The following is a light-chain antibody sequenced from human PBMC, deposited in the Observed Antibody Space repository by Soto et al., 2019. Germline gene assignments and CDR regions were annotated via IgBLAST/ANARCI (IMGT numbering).Light chain of an antibody. J-gene: IGKJ3*01. CDR2: DAS. V-gene: IGKV1-27*01. Sequence: DIQMTQSPSSLSASVGDRATITCRASQGINNYLAWYQQKPGKVPELLIYDASTLQSGVPSRFSGSGSGSDFPLSISSLQPEDVANYYCQKYESGPFTFGPGTKVEIK. CDR3: QKYESGPFT. CDR1: QGINNY.